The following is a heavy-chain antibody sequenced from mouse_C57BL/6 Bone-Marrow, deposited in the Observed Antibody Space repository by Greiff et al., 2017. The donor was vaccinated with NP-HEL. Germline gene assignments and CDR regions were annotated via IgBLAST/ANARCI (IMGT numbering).Heavy chain of an antibody. Sequence: VQLQQPGAELVKPGASVKMSCKASGYTFTSYWLTWVKQRPGQGLEWIGDIYPGSGSTNYTEKFKSKATLTVDTSSSTAYMQLSSLTSEDSAVYNCASWTAQAKDYMDYWGQGTTLTVSS. CDR3: ASWTAQAKDYMDY. D-gene: IGHD3-2*02. CDR1: GYTFTSYW. J-gene: IGHJ2*01. V-gene: IGHV1-55*01. CDR2: IYPGSGST.